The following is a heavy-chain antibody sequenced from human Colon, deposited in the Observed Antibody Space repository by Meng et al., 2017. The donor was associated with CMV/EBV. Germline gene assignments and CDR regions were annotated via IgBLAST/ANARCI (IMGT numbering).Heavy chain of an antibody. Sequence: GSLRLSCTVSGGSIFATEYFWGWIRQPPGKGLEWIGSIYYSGSTYYNPSLKSRVTISVDTSKNQFSLKLSSVTAADTAVYYCARRLRSGSYYYWGQGTLVTVSS. CDR3: ARRLRSGSYYY. CDR2: IYYSGST. J-gene: IGHJ4*02. V-gene: IGHV4-39*01. CDR1: GGSIFATEYF. D-gene: IGHD1-26*01.